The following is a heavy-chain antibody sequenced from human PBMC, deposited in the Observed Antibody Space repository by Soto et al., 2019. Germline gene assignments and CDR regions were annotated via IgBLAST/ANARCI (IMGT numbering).Heavy chain of an antibody. D-gene: IGHD3-10*01. J-gene: IGHJ4*02. CDR2: ISGGGGST. Sequence: PGGSLRLSCAASGFTFSSYAMSWVRQAPGKGLEWVSAISGGGGSTYYADSVKGRFTISRDNSKNTLYLQMNSLRAEDTAVYYCAKDNTMVRGVIRSSGFDYWGQGTLVTVSS. CDR1: GFTFSSYA. CDR3: AKDNTMVRGVIRSSGFDY. V-gene: IGHV3-23*01.